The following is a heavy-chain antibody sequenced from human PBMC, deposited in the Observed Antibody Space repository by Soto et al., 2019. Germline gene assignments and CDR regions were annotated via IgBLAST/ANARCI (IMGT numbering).Heavy chain of an antibody. V-gene: IGHV4-34*01. D-gene: IGHD3-3*01. CDR3: ARFVTGITIFGVVTHDAFDI. CDR2: INHSGST. Sequence: SETLSLTCAVYGGSFSGYYWSWIRQPPGKGLEWIGEINHSGSTNYNPSLKSRVTISVDTSKNQFSLKLSSVTAADTAVYYCARFVTGITIFGVVTHDAFDIWGQGTMVTVS. J-gene: IGHJ3*02. CDR1: GGSFSGYY.